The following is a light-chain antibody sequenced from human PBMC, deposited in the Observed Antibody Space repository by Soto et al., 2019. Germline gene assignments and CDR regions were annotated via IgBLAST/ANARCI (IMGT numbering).Light chain of an antibody. CDR3: QKYNSAPLT. CDR2: AAS. V-gene: IGKV1-27*01. CDR1: RGINNY. Sequence: DIQMTQSPSSLSASVGDRVTITCRASRGINNYLAWYQQKPGKVPKLLIYAASTLQSGVPSRFSGSGSGTDFTLTISSLQPEDVGTFYCQKYNSAPLTFVGGTKVEI. J-gene: IGKJ4*01.